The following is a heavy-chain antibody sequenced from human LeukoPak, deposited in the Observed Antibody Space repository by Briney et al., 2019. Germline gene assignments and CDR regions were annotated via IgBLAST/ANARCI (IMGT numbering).Heavy chain of an antibody. J-gene: IGHJ4*02. CDR3: ARSAAEDYLHFDY. CDR2: INPNSGGT. Sequence: ASVKVSCKASGYTFTGYYMHRVRQAPGQGLEWMGWINPNSGGTNYAQKFQGRVTMTRDTSISTAYMELSRLRSDDTAVYYCARSAAEDYLHFDYWGQGTLVTVSS. CDR1: GYTFTGYY. D-gene: IGHD6-25*01. V-gene: IGHV1-2*02.